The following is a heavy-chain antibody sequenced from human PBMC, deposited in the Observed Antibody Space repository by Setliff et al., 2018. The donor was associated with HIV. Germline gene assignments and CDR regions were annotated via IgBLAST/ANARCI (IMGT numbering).Heavy chain of an antibody. D-gene: IGHD2-2*01. V-gene: IGHV4-39*01. CDR3: ARLDCSSSSGFVDY. CDR1: GGSISSSSYY. CDR2: IYYSGIT. J-gene: IGHJ4*02. Sequence: SETLSLTCTVSGGSISSSSYYWGWIRQPPGKGLEWIGSIYYSGITYYNPSLKGRFTISVDTSKNQFSLKLSSVTAADTAVYYCARLDCSSSSGFVDYWGQGTLVTVSS.